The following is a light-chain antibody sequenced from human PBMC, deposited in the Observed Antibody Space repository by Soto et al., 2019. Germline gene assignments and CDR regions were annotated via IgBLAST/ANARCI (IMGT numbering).Light chain of an antibody. CDR2: DVT. J-gene: IGLJ2*01. CDR1: ISDVGAYNY. V-gene: IGLV2-14*01. CDR3: SSYTSFSTRGI. Sequence: QSVLTQPASVSGSPGQSITISCTGTISDVGAYNYVSWYQQNPGKAPKLMIYDVTNRPSGVSNRFSGSKSGNTASLTISRLQAEDEGDYYCSSYTSFSTRGIFGGGTQLTVL.